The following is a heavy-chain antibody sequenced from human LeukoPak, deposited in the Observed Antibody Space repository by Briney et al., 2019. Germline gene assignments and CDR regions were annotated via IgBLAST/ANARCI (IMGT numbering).Heavy chain of an antibody. CDR2: IYSGGST. Sequence: GGSLRLSCAASGFTVSSNYMSWVRQAPGKGLEWVSVIYSGGSTYYADSVKGRFTISRDNAKNSLYLQMNSLRAEDTAVYYCARGRSSGSLRPFDYWGQGTLVTVSS. CDR3: ARGRSSGSLRPFDY. J-gene: IGHJ4*02. V-gene: IGHV3-66*01. CDR1: GFTVSSNY. D-gene: IGHD6-25*01.